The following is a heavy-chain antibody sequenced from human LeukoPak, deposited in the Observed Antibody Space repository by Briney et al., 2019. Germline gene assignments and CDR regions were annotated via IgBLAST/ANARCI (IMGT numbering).Heavy chain of an antibody. CDR2: IRYDGSNK. CDR3: ARGGLYKYGGTSGDY. CDR1: GFTFSSYG. V-gene: IGHV3-30*02. J-gene: IGHJ4*02. D-gene: IGHD3-10*01. Sequence: GGSLRLSCAASGFTFSSYGMHWVRQAPGKGLEGVAFIRYDGSNKYYADSVKGRFTISRDNSKNTLYRQMNSLRAEDTAVYYCARGGLYKYGGTSGDYWGQGTLVSVSS.